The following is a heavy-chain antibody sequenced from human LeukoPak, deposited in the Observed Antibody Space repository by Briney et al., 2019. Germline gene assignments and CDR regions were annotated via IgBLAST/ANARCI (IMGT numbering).Heavy chain of an antibody. Sequence: GGSLRLSCAASGFTFSSYSMNWVRQAPGKGLEWVSYISYSSRTIYYADSVKGRYTISRDSAKNSLYLQMNSLRAEDTAVYYCARDSKRRIPYYMDVWGKGTTVTVSS. CDR3: ARDSKRRIPYYMDV. V-gene: IGHV3-48*01. CDR1: GFTFSSYS. J-gene: IGHJ6*03. CDR2: ISYSSRTI.